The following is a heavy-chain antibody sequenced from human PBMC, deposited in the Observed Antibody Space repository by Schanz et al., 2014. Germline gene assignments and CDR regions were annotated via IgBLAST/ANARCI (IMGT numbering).Heavy chain of an antibody. CDR1: GGTFSSDT. CDR2: IVPIAGIT. V-gene: IGHV1-69*08. Sequence: QVHLVQSGAEVKKPGSSVKVSCKASGGTFSSDTFSWVRQAPGQGLEWMGRIVPIAGITNYAQRFQGRVTITADKSSDTASMELSSLRSEDTAVYYCAREVGLYDRGWGAPWGQGTLVTVSS. CDR3: AREVGLYDRGWGAP. J-gene: IGHJ5*02. D-gene: IGHD3-22*01.